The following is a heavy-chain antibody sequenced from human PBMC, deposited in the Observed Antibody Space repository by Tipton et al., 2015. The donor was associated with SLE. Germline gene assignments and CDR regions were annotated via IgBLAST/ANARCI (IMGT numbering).Heavy chain of an antibody. Sequence: SLRLSCAASGFTFSLYWWHWVRQSPGKGLVWVSRISSDLTNTIYADSVKGRFTISRDNAKNTLYLQMNSLRAEDTAVYYCVRGKNGFDHWGQGTLVSVPS. CDR3: VRGKNGFDH. D-gene: IGHD2-8*01. CDR1: GFTFSLYW. CDR2: ISSDLTNT. J-gene: IGHJ4*02. V-gene: IGHV3-74*01.